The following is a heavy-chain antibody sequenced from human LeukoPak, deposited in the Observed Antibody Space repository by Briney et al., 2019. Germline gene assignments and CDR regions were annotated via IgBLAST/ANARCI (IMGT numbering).Heavy chain of an antibody. CDR1: VYTFTSYG. Sequence: GASVKVSCKASVYTFTSYGINWVRHAPGQGLEWRGWINTNNVNRNYAQKLQGRVTMTTDTSTNTAYMELMSLTSDDTAVYYCARAGQLDYWGQGTLVTVSS. J-gene: IGHJ4*02. CDR3: ARAGQLDY. V-gene: IGHV1-18*01. CDR2: INTNNVNR. D-gene: IGHD1-1*01.